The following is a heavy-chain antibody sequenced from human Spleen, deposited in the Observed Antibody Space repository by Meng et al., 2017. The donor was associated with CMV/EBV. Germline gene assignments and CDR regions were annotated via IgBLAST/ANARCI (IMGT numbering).Heavy chain of an antibody. CDR1: GFTFSSYE. CDR3: ARGGGGWEELQYDY. D-gene: IGHD1-26*01. Sequence: GGSLRLSCAASGFTFSSYEMNWVRQAPGKGLEWVSYISSSGSTIYYADSVKGRFTISRDNAKNSLYLQMNSLRAEDTAVYYCARGGGGWEELQYDYWGQGTLVTVSS. V-gene: IGHV3-48*03. CDR2: ISSSGSTI. J-gene: IGHJ4*02.